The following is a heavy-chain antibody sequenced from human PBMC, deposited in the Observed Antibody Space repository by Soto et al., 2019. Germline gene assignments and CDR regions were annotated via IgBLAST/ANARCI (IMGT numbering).Heavy chain of an antibody. CDR2: INAGNGNT. D-gene: IGHD5-12*01. CDR3: ARGRGYSDYDTDINWYFDL. J-gene: IGHJ2*01. V-gene: IGHV1-3*01. Sequence: ASVKGSCKASGYTFTIYAMHWVRQAPGQRLEWMGWINAGNGNTKYSQKFQGRVTITRDTSASTAYMELSSLRSEDTAVYYCARGRGYSDYDTDINWYFDLWGRGTLVPVSS. CDR1: GYTFTIYA.